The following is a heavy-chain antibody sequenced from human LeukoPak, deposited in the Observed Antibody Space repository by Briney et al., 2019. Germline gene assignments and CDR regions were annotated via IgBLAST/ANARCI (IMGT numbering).Heavy chain of an antibody. CDR2: ISAYNGNT. CDR3: ARVFGVVVPAAISNWFDP. D-gene: IGHD2-2*01. V-gene: IGHV1-18*01. Sequence: GASVKVSCKTSGYTFTNYDINWVRQATGQGLEWMGWISAYNGNTNYAQKLQGRVTMTTDTSTSTAYMELRSLRSDDTAVYYCARVFGVVVPAAISNWFDPWGQGTLVTVSS. CDR1: GYTFTNYD. J-gene: IGHJ5*02.